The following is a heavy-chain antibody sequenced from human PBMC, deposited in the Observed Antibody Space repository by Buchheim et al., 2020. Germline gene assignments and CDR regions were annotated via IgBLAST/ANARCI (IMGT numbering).Heavy chain of an antibody. CDR3: AKDQWYSSSTGSDY. J-gene: IGHJ4*02. Sequence: QVQLVESGGGVVQPGRSLRLSCAASGFTFSSYGMHWVRQAPGKGLEWVAVISYDGSNKYYADSVKGRFTISRDNSKKTLYLQMNSLRAEDTAVYYWAKDQWYSSSTGSDYWGQGTL. D-gene: IGHD6-13*01. V-gene: IGHV3-30*18. CDR2: ISYDGSNK. CDR1: GFTFSSYG.